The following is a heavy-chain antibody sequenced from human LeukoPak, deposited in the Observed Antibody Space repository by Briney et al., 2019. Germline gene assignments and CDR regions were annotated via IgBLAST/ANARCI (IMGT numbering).Heavy chain of an antibody. D-gene: IGHD3-10*02. J-gene: IGHJ3*02. CDR1: GFTVSSSY. CDR2: IYSGDTT. V-gene: IGHV3-53*01. CDR3: ARVLIYYVWEFPDLFDI. Sequence: GGSLRLSCAASGFTVSSSYMTWVRQAPGKGLEWVSVIYSGDTTYYADSVKGRFTISRDNSKNTLYLQMNSLRAEDTAVYYCARVLIYYVWEFPDLFDIWGQGTMVTVSS.